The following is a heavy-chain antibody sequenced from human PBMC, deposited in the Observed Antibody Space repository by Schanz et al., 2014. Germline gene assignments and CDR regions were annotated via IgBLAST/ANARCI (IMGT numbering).Heavy chain of an antibody. CDR2: ITTGGNT. CDR3: AKVAPAATYLDS. Sequence: VQLLQSGGALVQPGGSLRLSCSASGFTFSTYAMSWARQTPGKGLEWVSSITTGGNTYYRDSVKGRFIVSRDNSKNTLYLEMNSLRAGDTAVYYCAKVAPAATYLDSWGLGILVTVSS. V-gene: IGHV3-23*01. D-gene: IGHD2-2*01. CDR1: GFTFSTYA. J-gene: IGHJ4*02.